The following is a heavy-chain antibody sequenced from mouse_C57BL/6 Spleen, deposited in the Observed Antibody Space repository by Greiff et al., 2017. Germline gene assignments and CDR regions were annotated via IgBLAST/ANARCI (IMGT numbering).Heavy chain of an antibody. CDR2: IWGDGST. V-gene: IGHV2-3*01. J-gene: IGHJ4*01. CDR1: GFSLTSYG. Sequence: QVHVKQSGPGLVAPSQSLSITCTVSGFSLTSYGVSWVRQPPGKGLEWLGVIWGDGSTNYHSALISRLSISKDNSKSQVFLKLNSLQTDDTATYYCAKQEGVYYGSSYGNAMDYWGQGTSVTVSS. CDR3: AKQEGVYYGSSYGNAMDY. D-gene: IGHD1-1*01.